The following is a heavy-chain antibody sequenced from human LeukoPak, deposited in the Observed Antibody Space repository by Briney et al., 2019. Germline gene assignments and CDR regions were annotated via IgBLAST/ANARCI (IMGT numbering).Heavy chain of an antibody. D-gene: IGHD4-23*01. CDR2: IYHSGST. J-gene: IGHJ4*02. CDR3: ARDRERWSPSFAFDY. CDR1: GYSISSGYY. Sequence: TSETLSLTCTVSGYSISSGYYWGWIRQPPGKGLEWIGSIYHSGSTYYNPSLKSRVTISVDTSKNQFSLKLSSVTAADTAVYYCARDRERWSPSFAFDYWGQGTLVTVSS. V-gene: IGHV4-38-2*02.